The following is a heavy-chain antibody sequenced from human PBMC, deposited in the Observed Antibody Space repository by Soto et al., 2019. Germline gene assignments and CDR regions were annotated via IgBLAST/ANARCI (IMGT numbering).Heavy chain of an antibody. Sequence: EVQLVESGGGLVQPGGSLRLSCAASGFSVSSNYMSWVRQAPGKGLAWVSFLYSNGNTHYADSVKGRSTISRDRSNNTLYLQMNSLRGEDTAVYYCATHTGTNYWGQGTLVTVSS. CDR2: LYSNGNT. V-gene: IGHV3-66*01. CDR1: GFSVSSNY. CDR3: ATHTGTNY. D-gene: IGHD3-10*01. J-gene: IGHJ4*02.